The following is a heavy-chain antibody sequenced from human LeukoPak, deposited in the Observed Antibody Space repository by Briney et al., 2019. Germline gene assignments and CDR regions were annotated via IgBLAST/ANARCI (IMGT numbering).Heavy chain of an antibody. J-gene: IGHJ4*02. CDR3: ATVFQPKRGRGYFDY. D-gene: IGHD3-10*01. V-gene: IGHV1-69*01. CDR2: IIPIFGTA. CDR1: GGTFSSYA. Sequence: ASVKVSCKASGGTFSSYAISRVRQAPGQGLEWMGGIIPIFGTANYAQKFQGRVTITADEFTSTAYMELSSLRSEDTAVYYCATVFQPKRGRGYFDYWGQGTLVTVSS.